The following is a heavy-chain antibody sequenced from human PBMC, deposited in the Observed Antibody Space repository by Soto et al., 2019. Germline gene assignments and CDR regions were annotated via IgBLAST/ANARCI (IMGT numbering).Heavy chain of an antibody. CDR1: GFTFNDFW. D-gene: IGHD3-10*01. V-gene: IGHV3-74*01. CDR2: INGDGSST. J-gene: IGHJ4*02. CDR3: ARTSSGSSPQG. Sequence: PGGSLRLSCAASGFTFNDFWMHWVRQAPGKGLVWVSRINGDGSSTNYADSVKGRFTISRDNAKNTLYLQMNSLRAEDTAVYYCARTSSGSSPQGRAQRTPVTVSS.